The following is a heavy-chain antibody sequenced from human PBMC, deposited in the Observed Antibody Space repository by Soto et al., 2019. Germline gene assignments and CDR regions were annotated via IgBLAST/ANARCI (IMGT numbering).Heavy chain of an antibody. CDR2: IWYDGSNK. CDR3: ARDSRYGSGSYNFRSRGDHGMDV. Sequence: QVQLVESGGGVVQPGRSLRLSCAASGFTFSSYGMHWVRQAPGKGLEWVAVIWYDGSNKYYADSVKGRFTISRDNSKNTLYLHMNSLRAEDTAVYYCARDSRYGSGSYNFRSRGDHGMDVWGQGTTVTVSS. J-gene: IGHJ6*02. V-gene: IGHV3-33*01. CDR1: GFTFSSYG. D-gene: IGHD3-10*01.